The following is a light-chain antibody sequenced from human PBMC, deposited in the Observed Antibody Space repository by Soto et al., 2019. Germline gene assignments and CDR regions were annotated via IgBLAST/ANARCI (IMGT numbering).Light chain of an antibody. CDR1: QSFSTSY. CDR3: QQYSTSPLT. V-gene: IGKV3-20*01. CDR2: AAS. Sequence: IVLTQSPGTLSLSPGERATLSCRASQSFSTSYLAWYQQKPGQASRLLIFAASSRASGIPDRFSGSGSGTDFTLTIDRLEPEDFAVYYCQQYSTSPLTFGGGTKVEI. J-gene: IGKJ4*01.